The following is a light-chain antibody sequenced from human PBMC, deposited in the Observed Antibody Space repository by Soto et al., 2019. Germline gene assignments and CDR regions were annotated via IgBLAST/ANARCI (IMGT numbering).Light chain of an antibody. J-gene: IGKJ5*01. V-gene: IGKV1-13*02. CDR3: QQFNSYPRIT. Sequence: AIQLTQSPSSLSASVGDRVTITCWASQGISSALAWYQQKPGKAPKLLIYDASSLKSGVPSRFSGSGSGTDFTLTISSLQPEDFATYYCQQFNSYPRITFGQGTRLEIK. CDR1: QGISSA. CDR2: DAS.